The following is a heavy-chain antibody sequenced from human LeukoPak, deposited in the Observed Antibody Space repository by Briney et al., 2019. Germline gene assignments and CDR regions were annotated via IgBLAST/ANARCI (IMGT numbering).Heavy chain of an antibody. V-gene: IGHV3-9*01. CDR3: ARQSASCSSTSCYYYYYYMDV. Sequence: GGSLRLSCAASGFTFDDYAMHWVRQAPGKGLEWVSGISWNSGSIGYADSVKGRFTISRDNSKNTLYLQMNSLRAEDTAVYYCARQSASCSSTSCYYYYYYMDVWGKGTTVTVSS. J-gene: IGHJ6*03. CDR1: GFTFDDYA. CDR2: ISWNSGSI. D-gene: IGHD2-2*01.